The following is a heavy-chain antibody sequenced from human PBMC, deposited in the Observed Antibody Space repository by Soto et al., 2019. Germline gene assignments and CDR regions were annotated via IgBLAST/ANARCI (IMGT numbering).Heavy chain of an antibody. D-gene: IGHD6-19*01. V-gene: IGHV1-18*04. CDR1: GYTFHSYG. Sequence: QVQLVQSGAEVKKPGASVKVSCKASGYTFHSYGISWVRQAPGQGLEWMGTISGYNGNTNYAQKLQGRVTMTTDTSTRTEYMELRSLRSDDTALYYWAREISSGWDNWFDPWGQGTLVTVSS. J-gene: IGHJ5*02. CDR3: AREISSGWDNWFDP. CDR2: ISGYNGNT.